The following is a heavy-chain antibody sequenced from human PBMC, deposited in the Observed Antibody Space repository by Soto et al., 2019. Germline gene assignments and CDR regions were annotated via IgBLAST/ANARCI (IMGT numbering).Heavy chain of an antibody. D-gene: IGHD4-17*01. CDR2: IYYSGST. Sequence: SETLSLTCTVSGGSISSGGYYWSWIRQHPGKGLEWVGYIYYSGSTYYNPSLKSRITISVDTSKNQFSLKLSSATAADTAVYYCARDGDSDYGDYVESWGQGTLVTVSS. CDR1: GGSISSGGYY. J-gene: IGHJ4*02. CDR3: ARDGDSDYGDYVES. V-gene: IGHV4-31*03.